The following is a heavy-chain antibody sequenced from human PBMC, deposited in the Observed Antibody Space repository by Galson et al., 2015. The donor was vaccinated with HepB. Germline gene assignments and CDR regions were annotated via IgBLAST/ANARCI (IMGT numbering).Heavy chain of an antibody. CDR2: IFSNDEK. CDR1: GFSLSNPRMG. CDR3: ARILLNFSGSYRSADAFDF. J-gene: IGHJ3*01. V-gene: IGHV2-26*01. D-gene: IGHD1-26*01. Sequence: PALVKPTQTLTLTCTVSGFSLSNPRMGVSWIRQPPGKALEWLAHIFSNDEKSYSTSLKSRLTISKDTSKSQVVLTMTNMDPVDTATYYCARILLNFSGSYRSADAFDFWGQGTMVTVSS.